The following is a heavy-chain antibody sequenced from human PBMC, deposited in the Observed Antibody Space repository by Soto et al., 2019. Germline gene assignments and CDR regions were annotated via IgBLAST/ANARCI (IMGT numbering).Heavy chain of an antibody. J-gene: IGHJ4*02. V-gene: IGHV4-34*01. CDR2: INHSGST. Sequence: PSETLSLTCAVYGGSFSGYYWSWIRQHPGKGLEWIGEINHSGSTNYNPSLKSRVTISVDTSKNQFSLKLSSVTAADTAVYYCARGGFRAYVKDTYYYDSSGYRPFDYWGQGTLVTVSS. CDR1: GGSFSGYY. CDR3: ARGGFRAYVKDTYYYDSSGYRPFDY. D-gene: IGHD3-22*01.